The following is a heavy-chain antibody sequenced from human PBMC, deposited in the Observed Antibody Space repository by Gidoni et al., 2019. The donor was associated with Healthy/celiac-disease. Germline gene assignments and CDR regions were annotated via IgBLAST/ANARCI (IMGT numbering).Heavy chain of an antibody. CDR1: GGSFSGYY. J-gene: IGHJ6*02. D-gene: IGHD6-6*01. Sequence: TCAVYGGSFSGYYCSWIRQPPGKGLEWIGDINHSGSTNYNPSLKSRVSISVDTSKNQFSLKLSSVTAADRAVYYCARGRRIAARTGASRSRGDYYYYGMDVWGQGTTVTVSS. CDR3: ARGRRIAARTGASRSRGDYYYYGMDV. CDR2: INHSGST. V-gene: IGHV4-34*01.